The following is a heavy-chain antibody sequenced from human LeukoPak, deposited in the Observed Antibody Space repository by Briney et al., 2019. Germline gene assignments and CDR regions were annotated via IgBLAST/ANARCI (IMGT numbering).Heavy chain of an antibody. CDR3: ARGGADVGRPYSSSWYLVASATYNWFDP. D-gene: IGHD6-13*01. V-gene: IGHV1-8*01. J-gene: IGHJ5*02. CDR2: MNPNSGNT. Sequence: ASVKVSCKASGYTFTSYDINWVRQATGQGLEWRGWMNPNSGNTGYAQKLQGRVTMTRNTSISTAYMELSSLRSEDTAVYYCARGGADVGRPYSSSWYLVASATYNWFDPWGQGTLVTVSS. CDR1: GYTFTSYD.